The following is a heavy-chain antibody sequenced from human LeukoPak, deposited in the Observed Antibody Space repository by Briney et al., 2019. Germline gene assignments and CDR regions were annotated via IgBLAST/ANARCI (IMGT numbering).Heavy chain of an antibody. Sequence: NPSETLSLTCTVSGGSISSYYWSWIRQPPGKGLEWIGYIYYSGSTNYNPSLKSRVTISVDTSKNQFSLKLSSVTAADTAVYYCARVRSSGWSSLYYFDCWGQGTLVTVSS. CDR1: GGSISSYY. J-gene: IGHJ4*02. D-gene: IGHD6-19*01. V-gene: IGHV4-59*01. CDR2: IYYSGST. CDR3: ARVRSSGWSSLYYFDC.